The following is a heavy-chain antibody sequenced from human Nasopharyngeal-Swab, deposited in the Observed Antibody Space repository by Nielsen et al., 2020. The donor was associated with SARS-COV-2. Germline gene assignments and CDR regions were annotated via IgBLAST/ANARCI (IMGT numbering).Heavy chain of an antibody. CDR3: ARARGAYGDYYYYYYTDV. J-gene: IGHJ6*03. D-gene: IGHD4-17*01. V-gene: IGHV6-1*01. CDR2: TYYRSKWYN. Sequence: SQTISLTCAISGDSVSSSSAAWNWIRKSPSRGLEWLGRTYYRSKWYNDYAVSVKSRITINPDTSKNQFSLHLNSVTPEDTALYYCARARGAYGDYYYYYYTDVWGKGTTVTVSS. CDR1: GDSVSSSSAA.